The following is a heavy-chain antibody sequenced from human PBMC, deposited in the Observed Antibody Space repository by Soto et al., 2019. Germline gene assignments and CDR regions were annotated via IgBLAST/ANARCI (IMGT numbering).Heavy chain of an antibody. D-gene: IGHD2-8*01. J-gene: IGHJ5*02. CDR2: AYYSGDT. V-gene: IGHV4-59*01. CDR3: ARDRSTYGGGGTGEVKENWFDP. CDR1: GGSISRYY. Sequence: SETLSLTCSVSGGSISRYYWSWIRQPPGKGLEWIGYAYYSGDTGYNPSLQSRVTMAVDTSKNQVSLKLTSVTAADTAVYYCARDRSTYGGGGTGEVKENWFDPWGQGALVTVSS.